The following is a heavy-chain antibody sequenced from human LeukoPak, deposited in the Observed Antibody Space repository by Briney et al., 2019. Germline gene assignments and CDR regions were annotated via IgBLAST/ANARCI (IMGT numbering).Heavy chain of an antibody. D-gene: IGHD3-10*01. CDR3: ARGGDYGSGSFRWRHFDS. V-gene: IGHV3-30*04. J-gene: IGHJ4*02. CDR2: VSYDGRNE. CDR1: RFTFSSYA. Sequence: GRSLRLSCAASRFTFSSYAMYWVRQAPGKGLEWVAVVSYDGRNENYADSVKGRFTISRDNPKNTLYLQMNSLRTEDTAVYYCARGGDYGSGSFRWRHFDSWGQGTLVTVSS.